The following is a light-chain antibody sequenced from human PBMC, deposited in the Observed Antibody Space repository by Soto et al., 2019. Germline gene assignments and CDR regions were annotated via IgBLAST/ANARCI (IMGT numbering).Light chain of an antibody. J-gene: IGLJ1*01. CDR3: ISYTDRQSYL. Sequence: QSVLTQPASVSGSPGQSITISCSGTSSDLGSYDHVAWYQQFPGKSPKLIIYAVSDRPSGVSDRFSGSKSGISASLTISGLQTEDEAYYQCISYTDRQSYLFGTGTKVTVL. CDR1: SSDLGSYDH. CDR2: AVS. V-gene: IGLV2-14*03.